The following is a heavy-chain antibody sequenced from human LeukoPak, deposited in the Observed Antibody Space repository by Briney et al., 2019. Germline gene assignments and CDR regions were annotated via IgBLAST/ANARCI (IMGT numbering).Heavy chain of an antibody. CDR3: ARDRGRWLQLGDAFDI. J-gene: IGHJ3*02. Sequence: ASVKVSCKASGYTFTSYGISWVRQAPGQGLEWMGWISAYNGNTNYAQKLQGRVTMTTDTSTSTAYMGLRSLRSDDTAVYYCARDRGRWLQLGDAFDIWGQGTMVTVSS. V-gene: IGHV1-18*01. D-gene: IGHD5-24*01. CDR2: ISAYNGNT. CDR1: GYTFTSYG.